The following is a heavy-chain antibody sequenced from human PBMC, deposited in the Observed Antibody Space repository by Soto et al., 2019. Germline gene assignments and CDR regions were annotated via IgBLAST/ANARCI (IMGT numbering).Heavy chain of an antibody. V-gene: IGHV3-30-3*01. CDR1: GFTFSSYA. CDR2: ISYDGSNK. CDR3: AISTVAALDY. D-gene: IGHD6-19*01. Sequence: QVQLVESGGGVVQPGRSLRLSCAASGFTFSSYAMHWVRQAPGKGLEWVAVISYDGSNKYYADSVKGRFTISRDNSKNTLYLQMNSLRAEDTAVYYCAISTVAALDYWGQGTLVTVSS. J-gene: IGHJ4*02.